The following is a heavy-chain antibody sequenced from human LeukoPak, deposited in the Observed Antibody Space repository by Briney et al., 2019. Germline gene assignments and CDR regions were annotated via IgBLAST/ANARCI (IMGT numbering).Heavy chain of an antibody. CDR1: GYTFTGYY. CDR3: ARNLYYYDSRGNWFDP. J-gene: IGHJ5*02. Sequence: ASVKVSCKASGYTFTGYYMHWVRQAPGQGLEWMGWINPNSGGTNYAQKFQGRVTMTRDTSISTAYMELSRLRSDGTAVYYCARNLYYYDSRGNWFDPWGQGTLVTVSS. D-gene: IGHD3-22*01. V-gene: IGHV1-2*02. CDR2: INPNSGGT.